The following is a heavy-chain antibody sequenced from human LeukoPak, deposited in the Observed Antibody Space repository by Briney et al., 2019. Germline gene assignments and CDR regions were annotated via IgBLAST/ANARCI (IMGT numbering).Heavy chain of an antibody. CDR1: GYTFTSYY. V-gene: IGHV1-46*01. D-gene: IGHD2-15*01. J-gene: IGHJ4*02. Sequence: ASVKVSCKASGYTFTSYYMHWVRQALGQGLEWMGIINPSGGSTSYAQKFQGGVTMTRDTSTSTVYMELSSLRSEDTAVYYCAAGYCRGGSCYSDDYWGQGTLVTVSS. CDR3: AAGYCRGGSCYSDDY. CDR2: INPSGGST.